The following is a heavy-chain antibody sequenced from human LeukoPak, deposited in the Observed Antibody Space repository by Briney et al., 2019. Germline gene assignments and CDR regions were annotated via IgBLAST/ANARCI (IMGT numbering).Heavy chain of an antibody. CDR2: ISHSGTT. Sequence: PGGSLRLSCAASGFTFSSYSMNWIRQSPGKGLEWVGYISHSGTTSYNSSLKSRVTISVDTSKNQLSLKLTSVTAADTVVYYCARWDDSAWGFGNWGPGTLVTVSS. D-gene: IGHD6-19*01. J-gene: IGHJ4*02. V-gene: IGHV4-59*08. CDR3: ARWDDSAWGFGN. CDR1: GFTFSSYS.